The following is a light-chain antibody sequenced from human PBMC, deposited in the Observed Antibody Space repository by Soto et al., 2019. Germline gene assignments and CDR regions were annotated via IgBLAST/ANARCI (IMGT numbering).Light chain of an antibody. J-gene: IGKJ5*01. CDR1: QSVGNSH. V-gene: IGKV3-20*01. Sequence: ETVLTQSPCTLYFSPGERATLSCRASQSVGNSHVAWYQQRRGLPPRLLIYGVSMRADGIPDRFSGSGSGTDFTLAINRLEPEDSAVYYCQQYGSLITFGQGTRLEI. CDR3: QQYGSLIT. CDR2: GVS.